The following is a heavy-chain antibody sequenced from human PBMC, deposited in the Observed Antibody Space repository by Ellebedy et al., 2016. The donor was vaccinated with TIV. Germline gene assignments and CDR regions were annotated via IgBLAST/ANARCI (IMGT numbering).Heavy chain of an antibody. CDR2: ISWNSGSI. J-gene: IGHJ6*02. CDR3: AKDLYGSGSSQDYYYGMDV. CDR1: GFTFDDYA. Sequence: SLKISCAASGFTFDDYAMHWVRQAPGKGLEWVSGISWNSGSIGYADSVKGRFTISRDNAKNSLYLQMNSLRAEDTALYYCAKDLYGSGSSQDYYYGMDVWGQGTTVTVSS. D-gene: IGHD3-10*01. V-gene: IGHV3-9*01.